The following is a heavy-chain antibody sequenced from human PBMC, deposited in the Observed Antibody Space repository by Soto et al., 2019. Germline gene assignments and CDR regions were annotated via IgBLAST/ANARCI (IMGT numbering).Heavy chain of an antibody. D-gene: IGHD3-10*01. V-gene: IGHV3-7*03. Sequence: GGSLSLSCAASGFTSSSFWMSWVRQAPGKGLEWVANIKTDGSETHYVDSVKGRFTISRDNPKTSLFLQMNSLRVEDTAVYFCTSDRYPRFYHGSGSYPYYWGQGTPVTVSS. CDR2: IKTDGSET. CDR3: TSDRYPRFYHGSGSYPYY. CDR1: GFTSSSFW. J-gene: IGHJ4*02.